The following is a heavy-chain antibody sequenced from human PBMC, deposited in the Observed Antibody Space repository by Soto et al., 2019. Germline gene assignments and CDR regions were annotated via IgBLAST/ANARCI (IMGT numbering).Heavy chain of an antibody. J-gene: IGHJ1*01. Sequence: QVQLVESGGGVVQPGRSLTLSCAASGFIFGSYGMHWVRQAPGKGLQWVAVIWYDGSNTYYADSVKGRFTISRDNSKNTLYLQMNSLRAEDTAVYYCARGLRAAAGRDYFQYWGQGTLVTVSS. CDR1: GFIFGSYG. CDR2: IWYDGSNT. V-gene: IGHV3-33*01. CDR3: ARGLRAAAGRDYFQY. D-gene: IGHD6-13*01.